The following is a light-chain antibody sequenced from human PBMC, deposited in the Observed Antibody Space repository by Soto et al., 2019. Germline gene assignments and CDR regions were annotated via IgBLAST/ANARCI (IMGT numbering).Light chain of an antibody. J-gene: IGKJ5*01. Sequence: IQMTQSPSSLFSSLGDRVTITCGARQSISSYLKWYQQKPEKAPKLLICAASSLQSGVPSRFSGSGSGTYFTLTISSLKPEYFATYYCQHSYTAPVFGQGTRLEIK. V-gene: IGKV1-39*01. CDR1: QSISSY. CDR3: QHSYTAPV. CDR2: AAS.